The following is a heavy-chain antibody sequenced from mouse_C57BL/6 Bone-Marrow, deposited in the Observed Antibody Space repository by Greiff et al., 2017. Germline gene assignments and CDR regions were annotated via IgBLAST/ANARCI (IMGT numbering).Heavy chain of an antibody. CDR1: GYTFTSYW. CDR3: ARRTYYGSSPSFAV. J-gene: IGHJ3*01. CDR2: IYPGSGST. V-gene: IGHV1-55*01. D-gene: IGHD1-1*01. Sequence: VQLQQPGAELVKPGASVKMSCKASGYTFTSYWITWVKQRPGQGLEWIGDIYPGSGSTNYNEKFKSKATLPVDTSSSTAYMQLSSLTSEDSAVXYCARRTYYGSSPSFAVWGQGTLVTVSA.